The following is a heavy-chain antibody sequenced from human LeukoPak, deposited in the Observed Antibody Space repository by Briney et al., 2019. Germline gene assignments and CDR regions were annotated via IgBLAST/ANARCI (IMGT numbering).Heavy chain of an antibody. Sequence: HPGGSLRLSCTASGFTLGDYAMSWVRQAPGKGLEWVGFIRSKAYGGTTEYAASVQGRFTISRDDSKSIAYLQMNSLKTEDTAVYYCTRVYGSGWYRAVYYYGMDVWGQGTTVTVSS. V-gene: IGHV3-49*04. D-gene: IGHD6-19*01. CDR2: IRSKAYGGTT. CDR3: TRVYGSGWYRAVYYYGMDV. CDR1: GFTLGDYA. J-gene: IGHJ6*02.